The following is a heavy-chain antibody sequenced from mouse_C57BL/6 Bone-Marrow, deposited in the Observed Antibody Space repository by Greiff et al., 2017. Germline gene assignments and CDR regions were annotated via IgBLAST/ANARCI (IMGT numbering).Heavy chain of an antibody. CDR3: ARSPYYYGSSYGGY. Sequence: VQLQQSGAELARPGASVKLSCKASGYTFTSYGISWVKQRTGQGLEWIGEIYPRSGNTYSNEKFKGKATLTADKSSSTAYMELRSLTSEDSAVYFCARSPYYYGSSYGGYWGQGTTLTVSS. CDR2: IYPRSGNT. D-gene: IGHD1-1*01. J-gene: IGHJ2*01. V-gene: IGHV1-81*01. CDR1: GYTFTSYG.